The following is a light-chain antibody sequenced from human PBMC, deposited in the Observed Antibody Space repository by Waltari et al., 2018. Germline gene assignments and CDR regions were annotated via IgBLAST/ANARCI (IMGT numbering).Light chain of an antibody. CDR3: QQYDTLPRA. CDR2: DTS. J-gene: IGKJ1*01. V-gene: IGKV1-33*01. CDR1: KDIGTY. Sequence: DIQMTQSPSSLSASVGDSVTITCQASKDIGTYLNWFHQRAGKAPNLLIYDTSNLHTGVPLSFAGSGSGTLCSLTISSLRPEDSGTYYCQQYDTLPRAFGQGTKVEIK.